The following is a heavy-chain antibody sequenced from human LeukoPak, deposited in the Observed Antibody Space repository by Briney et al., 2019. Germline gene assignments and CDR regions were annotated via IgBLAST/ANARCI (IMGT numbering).Heavy chain of an antibody. CDR1: GYTLTELS. CDR3: AKEDVEMATIFPFDY. Sequence: ASVKVSCKVSGYTLTELSTHWVRQAPGKGLEWMGGFDPEDGERIYAQKFQDRVTMTEDTSTDTAYMELRSLRSEDTAMYYCAKEDVEMATIFPFDYWGQGTLVTVSS. J-gene: IGHJ4*02. V-gene: IGHV1-24*01. D-gene: IGHD5-24*01. CDR2: FDPEDGER.